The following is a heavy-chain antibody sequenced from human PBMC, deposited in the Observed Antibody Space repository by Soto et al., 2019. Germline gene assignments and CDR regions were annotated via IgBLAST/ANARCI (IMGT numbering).Heavy chain of an antibody. Sequence: EGQLVESGGGLVKPGGSLRLSCAASRFTFRDAWMSWVRQAPGKGLEWVGRIKREIDGGTTDYAAPVKGRFTISRDDSENTLYLQMNSLKTEDTADYYCTTGFRNGYYNFDFWGQATLVTVSS. CDR2: IKREIDGGTT. J-gene: IGHJ4*02. V-gene: IGHV3-15*01. CDR3: TTGFRNGYYNFDF. CDR1: RFTFRDAW. D-gene: IGHD3-22*01.